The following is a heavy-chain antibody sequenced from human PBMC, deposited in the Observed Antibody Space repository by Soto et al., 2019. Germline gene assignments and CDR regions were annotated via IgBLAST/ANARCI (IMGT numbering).Heavy chain of an antibody. D-gene: IGHD6-13*01. CDR1: GFSFSAYG. CDR2: IWFDGSNQ. J-gene: IGHJ4*02. CDR3: ARDMLGEQQLVL. Sequence: ESGGGVVPPGRSLRLSCEASGFSFSAYGMHWVRQAPGKGLEWVAVIWFDGSNQYYVDSVKGRFTISRDNSKNTLYLQMKSLRVEDTAVYYCARDMLGEQQLVLWGQGTLVTVSS. V-gene: IGHV3-33*01.